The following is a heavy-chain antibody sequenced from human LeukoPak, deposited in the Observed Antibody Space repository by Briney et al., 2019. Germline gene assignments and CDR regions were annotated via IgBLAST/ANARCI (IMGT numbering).Heavy chain of an antibody. CDR2: SSGDEDSI. V-gene: IGHV3-23*01. J-gene: IGHJ4*02. CDR1: GLTFKNFA. CDR3: TIDLMTGFSSGWLFAY. Sequence: QAGGSLRLSCAASGLTFKNFAMSWVRQAPGKGLEWLAVSSGDEDSIHYADSVRGHFVISTDNSENTSYLHMNSLRAEDTAVYYCTIDLMTGFSSGWLFAYWGQGTLVTVSS. D-gene: IGHD6-19*01.